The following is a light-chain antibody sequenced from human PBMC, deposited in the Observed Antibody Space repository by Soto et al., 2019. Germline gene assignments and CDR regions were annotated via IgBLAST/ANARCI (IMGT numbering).Light chain of an antibody. J-gene: IGKJ3*01. V-gene: IGKV3-20*01. Sequence: EIVLTQSPGTLSLSPGERATLSCRASQSVSTTYLAWYQQKPGQAPRLLIYGASSRATGIPDRFSGSGSGTDFTLTISRLEPEDFAVYYCLQYGSSFTFGPGTKVDVK. CDR1: QSVSTTY. CDR2: GAS. CDR3: LQYGSSFT.